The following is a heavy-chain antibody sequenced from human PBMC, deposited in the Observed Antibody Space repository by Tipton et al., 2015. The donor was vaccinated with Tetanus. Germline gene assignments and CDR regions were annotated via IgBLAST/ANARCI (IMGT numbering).Heavy chain of an antibody. CDR3: VRAPYNSPGKYYFDY. D-gene: IGHD1-1*01. CDR2: TYHTGGT. Sequence: TLSLTCAVSGVSIRNGGYSWNWIRQPAGKGLEWIGYTYHTGGTYYNPSLKSRVTISVDRSSDQFSLRLTSVTAADTAIYYYVRAPYNSPGKYYFDYWGQGTLVTVSS. V-gene: IGHV4-30-2*01. J-gene: IGHJ4*02. CDR1: GVSIRNGGYS.